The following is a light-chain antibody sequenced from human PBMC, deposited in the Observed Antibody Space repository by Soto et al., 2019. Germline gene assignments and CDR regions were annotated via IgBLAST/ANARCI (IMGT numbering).Light chain of an antibody. CDR2: EVS. CDR1: SSDIGAYNY. Sequence: QSALTQPASVSGSLGQSITISCTGTSSDIGAYNYVSWYQQHPGKAPKLIIYEVSYRPSGVSNRFSASKSANTASLTISGLQAEDEADYYCNSFASSNSYIFGGGTKLTVL. CDR3: NSFASSNSYI. V-gene: IGLV2-14*01. J-gene: IGLJ2*01.